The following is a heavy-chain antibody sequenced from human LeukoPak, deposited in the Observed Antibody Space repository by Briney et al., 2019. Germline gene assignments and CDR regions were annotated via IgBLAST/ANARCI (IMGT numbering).Heavy chain of an antibody. CDR1: GFAFSSSW. CDR3: ARDLSLSFDY. Sequence: GGSLRLSCAASGFAFSSSWMLWVRQGPGKGLVWVARINGDGSCTKYADSVKGRFTISRDNTKNTLYLQMNSLRVDDTAVYYCARDLSLSFDYWGQGTLVTVSS. CDR2: INGDGSCT. J-gene: IGHJ4*02. V-gene: IGHV3-74*01.